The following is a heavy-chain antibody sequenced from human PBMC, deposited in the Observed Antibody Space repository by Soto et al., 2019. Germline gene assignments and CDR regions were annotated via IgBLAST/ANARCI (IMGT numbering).Heavy chain of an antibody. CDR1: GFTFSDYY. D-gene: IGHD3-10*01. Sequence: QVQLVESGGGLVKPGGSLRLSCAASGFTFSDYYMNWIRQVPGKGLEWVSYISSSSSYTNYADSVKGRFTISRDNAKNSWYLQMNSLRAEDTAVYYCAGGGYHGSGSYSSDYWGQGTLVTVSS. V-gene: IGHV3-11*06. CDR2: ISSSSSYT. CDR3: AGGGYHGSGSYSSDY. J-gene: IGHJ4*02.